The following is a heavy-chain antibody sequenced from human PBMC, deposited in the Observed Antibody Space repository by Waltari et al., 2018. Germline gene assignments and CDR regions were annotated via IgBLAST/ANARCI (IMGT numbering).Heavy chain of an antibody. J-gene: IGHJ4*02. D-gene: IGHD6-13*01. CDR1: GFSFEDYG. CDR2: MTWKAGQT. Sequence: EVQLVESGGTVVRPGGSLRLSCVASGFSFEDYGMSWVRQAPGKGLEWVSGMTWKAGQTGYAGSVKGRFTISRDDGKKSLYLQMNNLRDEDTALYYCAREFRSGYSIDFWGQGTLVTVSA. V-gene: IGHV3-20*04. CDR3: AREFRSGYSIDF.